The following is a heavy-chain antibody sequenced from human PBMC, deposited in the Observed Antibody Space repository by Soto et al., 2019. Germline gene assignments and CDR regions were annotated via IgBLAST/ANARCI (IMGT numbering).Heavy chain of an antibody. V-gene: IGHV4-34*01. CDR1: GGSFSGYY. D-gene: IGHD2-2*02. CDR3: ARGLDIVVVPAAIAMTQNNWFDP. Sequence: PSETLSLTCAVYGGSFSGYYWSWIRQPPGKGLEWIGEINHSGSTNYNPSLKSRVTISVDTSKNQFSLKLSSVTAADTAVYYCARGLDIVVVPAAIAMTQNNWFDPWGQGTLVTVSS. CDR2: INHSGST. J-gene: IGHJ5*02.